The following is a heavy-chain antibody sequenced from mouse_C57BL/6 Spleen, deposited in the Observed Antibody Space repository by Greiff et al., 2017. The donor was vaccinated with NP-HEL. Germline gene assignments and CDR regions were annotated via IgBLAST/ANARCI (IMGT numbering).Heavy chain of an antibody. D-gene: IGHD1-1*01. V-gene: IGHV1-80*01. Sequence: VMLVESGAELVKPGASVKISCKASGYAFSSYWMNWVKQRPGKGLEWIGQIYPGDGDTNYNGKFKGKPTLTADKSSSTAYMQLSSLTSEDSAVYFCARGYYGSSLWAMDYWGQGTSVTVSS. CDR1: GYAFSSYW. CDR3: ARGYYGSSLWAMDY. CDR2: IYPGDGDT. J-gene: IGHJ4*01.